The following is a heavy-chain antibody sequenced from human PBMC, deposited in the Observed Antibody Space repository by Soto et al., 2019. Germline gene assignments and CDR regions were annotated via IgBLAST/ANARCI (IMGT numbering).Heavy chain of an antibody. D-gene: IGHD3-9*01. CDR3: ASNYDILTGHFDY. V-gene: IGHV3-30*03. CDR1: GFIFSNYA. CDR2: ISFDGSKT. J-gene: IGHJ4*02. Sequence: PGGSLRLSCAASGFIFSNYAMHWVRQPPGEGLEWVADISFDGSKTYYVESVKGRFTISRDNSKSSVYLQMNSLTAEDTALYYCASNYDILTGHFDYWGQGTLVTVSS.